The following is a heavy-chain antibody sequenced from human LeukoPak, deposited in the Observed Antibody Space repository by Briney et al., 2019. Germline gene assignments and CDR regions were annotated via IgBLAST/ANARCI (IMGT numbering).Heavy chain of an antibody. CDR3: ARHRPPDYRYYYGMDV. D-gene: IGHD4-11*01. Sequence: GESLKISCKGSGYSFTGYWIGWVRQMPGKGLEWMGIIYPGDSDTRYSPSFQGQVTISADKSISTAYLQWSSLKASDTAMYYCARHRPPDYRYYYGMDVWGQGTTVTVSS. CDR1: GYSFTGYW. CDR2: IYPGDSDT. J-gene: IGHJ6*02. V-gene: IGHV5-51*01.